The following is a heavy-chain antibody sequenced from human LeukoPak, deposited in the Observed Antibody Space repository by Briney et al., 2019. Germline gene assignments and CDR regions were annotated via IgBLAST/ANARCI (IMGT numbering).Heavy chain of an antibody. CDR1: GYTFTNYG. V-gene: IGHV1-18*01. CDR2: VSAYNGNT. J-gene: IGHJ4*02. D-gene: IGHD2-8*01. Sequence: ASVKVSCKASGYTFTNYGISWVRQAPGQGLEWMGWVSAYNGNTNYAQKLQGRVTMTTDTSTSTAYMELRSLRSDDTAVYYCARGGHCTNGVCYTFEYWGQGTLVTVSS. CDR3: ARGGHCTNGVCYTFEY.